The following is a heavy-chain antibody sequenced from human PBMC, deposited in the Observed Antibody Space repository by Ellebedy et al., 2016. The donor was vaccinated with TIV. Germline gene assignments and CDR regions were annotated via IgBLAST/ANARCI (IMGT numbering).Heavy chain of an antibody. Sequence: GESLKISCAASGFNVTINYMSWVRQAPGKGLEWVSVVNRDGGTYYADSLKGRFTISRDSSKNTLYLQMNSLRSEDSAVYYCMRRWSWGQGTLVTVSS. V-gene: IGHV3-66*04. J-gene: IGHJ4*02. D-gene: IGHD2-15*01. CDR1: GFNVTINY. CDR2: VNRDGGT. CDR3: MRRWS.